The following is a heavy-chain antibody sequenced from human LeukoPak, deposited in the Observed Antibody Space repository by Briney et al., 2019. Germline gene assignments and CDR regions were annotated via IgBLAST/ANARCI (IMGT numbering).Heavy chain of an antibody. V-gene: IGHV1-8*01. CDR2: MNPNSGNT. J-gene: IGHJ4*02. CDR3: ARTYSSSWYYFDY. Sequence: ASVKVSCKASGYTFTSYDINWVRQDTGQGLEWMGWMNPNSGNTGYAQKFQGRVTMTRNTSISTAYMELSSLRSEDTAVYYCARTYSSSWYYFDYWGQGTLVTVSS. D-gene: IGHD6-13*01. CDR1: GYTFTSYD.